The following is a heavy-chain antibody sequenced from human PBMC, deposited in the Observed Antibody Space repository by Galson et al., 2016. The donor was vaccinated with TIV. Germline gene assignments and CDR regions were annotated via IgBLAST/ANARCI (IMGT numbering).Heavy chain of an antibody. CDR3: ARLTYNYGSGSYPWFDP. V-gene: IGHV4-39*01. CDR1: GGSTSNSSYF. CDR2: MYYTGDT. J-gene: IGHJ5*02. D-gene: IGHD3-10*01. Sequence: ETLSLTCTVSGGSTSNSSYFWGWIRQPPGKGLEWIGSMYYTGDTYNTPSLKSRVTISLDTSKNQFSLKLSSVTAADTAVYYCARLTYNYGSGSYPWFDPWGQGTQVTVSS.